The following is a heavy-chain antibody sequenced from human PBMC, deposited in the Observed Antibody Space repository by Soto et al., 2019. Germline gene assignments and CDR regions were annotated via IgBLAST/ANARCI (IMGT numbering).Heavy chain of an antibody. Sequence: QVQLQESGPGLVRPSDTLSLTCDVYGASITRSDWGTWVRQAPGKGLEWIGEVYHSGITHYNQSLASRLTMTIADSKKRVSLELTSVTAADTAVYYCARRFHAGNGELLGDDWGQGIQVTVAS. CDR2: VYHSGIT. J-gene: IGHJ4*02. CDR1: GASITRSDW. CDR3: ARRFHAGNGELLGDD. D-gene: IGHD4-17*01. V-gene: IGHV4-4*02.